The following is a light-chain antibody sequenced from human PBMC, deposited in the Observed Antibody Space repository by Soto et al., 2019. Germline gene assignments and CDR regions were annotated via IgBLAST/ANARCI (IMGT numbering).Light chain of an antibody. CDR1: QSVSNSF. J-gene: IGKJ1*01. CDR2: GAS. V-gene: IGKV3-20*01. CDR3: QQYVSSPWA. Sequence: EIVLTQSPATLSLSPGERATLSCRASQSVSNSFLAWYQQKPGQAPRPLIYGASRRATGIPDRFTGSGSGTDFTLTISRLEPEDFAVYYCQQYVSSPWAFGQGTKVDI.